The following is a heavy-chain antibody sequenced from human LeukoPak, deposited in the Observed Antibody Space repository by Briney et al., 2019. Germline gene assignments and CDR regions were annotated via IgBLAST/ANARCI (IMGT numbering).Heavy chain of an antibody. D-gene: IGHD4-23*01. Sequence: GGSLRLSCAASGFTFSNYAMSWVRQAPGKGLEWVSTISTSAGTFYADSVKGRFTISRDNSKSTLYLQMNNLRAEDTAVYYCARRQKLRGPPAGDAFDIWGQGTVVTVSS. V-gene: IGHV3-23*01. J-gene: IGHJ3*02. CDR3: ARRQKLRGPPAGDAFDI. CDR2: ISTSAGT. CDR1: GFTFSNYA.